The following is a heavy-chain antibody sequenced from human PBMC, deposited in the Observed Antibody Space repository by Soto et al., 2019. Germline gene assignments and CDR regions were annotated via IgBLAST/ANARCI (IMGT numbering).Heavy chain of an antibody. CDR3: ATSPHSIAVAGTGDY. CDR2: ISWNSGSI. CDR1: GFTFDDYA. Sequence: EVQLVESGGGLVQPGRSLRLSCAASGFTFDDYAMHWVRQAPGKGLEWVSGISWNSGSIGYADSVKGRITISRDNAKNSLYLQMNSLRAEDTALYYCATSPHSIAVAGTGDYWGQGTLVTVSS. D-gene: IGHD6-19*01. J-gene: IGHJ4*02. V-gene: IGHV3-9*01.